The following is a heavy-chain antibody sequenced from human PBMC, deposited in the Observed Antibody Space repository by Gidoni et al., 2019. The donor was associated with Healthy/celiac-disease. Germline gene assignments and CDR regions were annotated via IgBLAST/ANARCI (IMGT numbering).Heavy chain of an antibody. J-gene: IGHJ5*02. D-gene: IGHD5-18*01. CDR1: GGSFSGYY. Sequence: QVQLQQWGAGLLKPSETLSLTCAVYGGSFSGYYWSWIRQPPGKGLEWVGEINHRGSTNDHPSLQRRVPISVDTSKNPFSPKLSSVTAADTGFYYCARVHRYGYSLFDPWGQGTLVTVSS. CDR3: ARVHRYGYSLFDP. CDR2: INHRGST. V-gene: IGHV4-34*01.